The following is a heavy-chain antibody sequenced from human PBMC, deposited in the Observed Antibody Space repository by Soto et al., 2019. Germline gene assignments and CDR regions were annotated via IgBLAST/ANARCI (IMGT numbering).Heavy chain of an antibody. J-gene: IGHJ4*02. CDR3: AGWGGHDYNY. Sequence: EVQLLGSGGGLVQPGGSLRLSCVGSGFTFSTYWMNWVRQAPGMGLEWVANINPDGDVGMYVDSMKGRFTTSRDNARNSLYLQMNSLRVDDTAVYFCAGWGGHDYNYWGQGIQVTVSS. V-gene: IGHV3-7*03. CDR2: INPDGDVG. CDR1: GFTFSTYW. D-gene: IGHD3-16*01.